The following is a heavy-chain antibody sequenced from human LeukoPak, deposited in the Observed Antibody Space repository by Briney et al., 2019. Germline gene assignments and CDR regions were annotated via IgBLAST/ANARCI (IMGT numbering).Heavy chain of an antibody. Sequence: PGGSLRLSCAASGSTFSSYGMHWVRQAPGKGLEWVAVIWYDGSNKYYADSVKGRFTISRDNSKNTLYLQMNSLRAEDTAVYYCARDCTNGVCPGDYWGQGTLVTVSS. J-gene: IGHJ4*02. V-gene: IGHV3-33*01. D-gene: IGHD2-8*01. CDR2: IWYDGSNK. CDR3: ARDCTNGVCPGDY. CDR1: GSTFSSYG.